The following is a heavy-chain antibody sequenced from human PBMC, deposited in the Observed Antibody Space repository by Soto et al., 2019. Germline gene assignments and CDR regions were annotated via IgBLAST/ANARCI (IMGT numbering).Heavy chain of an antibody. V-gene: IGHV1-69*01. CDR2: IIPIFGTA. Sequence: QVQLVQSGAEVKKPGSSVKVSCKASGGTFSSYAISWVRQAPGQGLEWMGGIIPIFGTANYAQKFQGRVTITADESTSTAYMELGSLRSEDTAVYYCARVDIVVVPAARSHQSANWFDPWGQGTLVTVSS. CDR3: ARVDIVVVPAARSHQSANWFDP. CDR1: GGTFSSYA. J-gene: IGHJ5*02. D-gene: IGHD2-2*03.